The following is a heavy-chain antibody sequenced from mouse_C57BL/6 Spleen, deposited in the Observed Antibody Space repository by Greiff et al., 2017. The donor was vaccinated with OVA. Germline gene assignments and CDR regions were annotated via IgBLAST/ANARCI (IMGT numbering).Heavy chain of an antibody. V-gene: IGHV1-82*01. CDR1: GYAFSSSW. Sequence: QVQLKQSGPELVKPGASVKISCKASGYAFSSSWMNWVQQRPGKGLEWIGRIYPGDGYTNYNGKFKGKATLTADKSSSTAYMQLSSLTSEDSAVYFCARLIPYYYGSSLFDYWGQGTTLTVSS. CDR3: ARLIPYYYGSSLFDY. J-gene: IGHJ2*01. D-gene: IGHD1-1*01. CDR2: IYPGDGYT.